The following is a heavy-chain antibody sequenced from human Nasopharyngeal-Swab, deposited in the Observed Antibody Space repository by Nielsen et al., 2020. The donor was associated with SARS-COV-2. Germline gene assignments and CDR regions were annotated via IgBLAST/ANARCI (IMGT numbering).Heavy chain of an antibody. J-gene: IGHJ3*02. CDR3: AREFTMVRGVIINAFDI. CDR2: INAGNGNT. D-gene: IGHD3-10*01. V-gene: IGHV1-3*01. Sequence: ASVKVSCKASGYTFTSYSMHWLRQAPGQRLEWMGWINAGNGNTKYSQKFQGRVTITRDTSASTAYMELSSLRSEDTAVYYCAREFTMVRGVIINAFDIWGKGTMVTVSS. CDR1: GYTFTSYS.